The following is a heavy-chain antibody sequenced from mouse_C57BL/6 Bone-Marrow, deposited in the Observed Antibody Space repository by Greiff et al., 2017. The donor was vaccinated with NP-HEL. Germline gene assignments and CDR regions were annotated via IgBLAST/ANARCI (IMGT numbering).Heavy chain of an antibody. CDR1: GYTFTSYW. V-gene: IGHV1-5*01. CDR2: IYPGNSDT. D-gene: IGHD1-1*01. Sequence: EVQVVESGTVLARPGASVKMSCKTSGYTFTSYWMHWVKQRPGQGLEWIGAIYPGNSDTSYNQKFKGKAKLTAVTSASTAYMELSSLTNEDSAVYYCTRFITTVVPFAYWGQGTLVTVSA. CDR3: TRFITTVVPFAY. J-gene: IGHJ3*01.